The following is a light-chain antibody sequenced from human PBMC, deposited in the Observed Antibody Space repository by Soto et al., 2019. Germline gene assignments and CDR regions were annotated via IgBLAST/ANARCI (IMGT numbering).Light chain of an antibody. V-gene: IGKV1-5*03. CDR3: QQYRSLPWT. CDR2: EAS. J-gene: IGKJ1*01. CDR1: QSINTY. Sequence: DIQMTQSPSTLSASVGDRVTISCRASQSINTYLAWYQQAPGKAPKLLLFEASSLKSGVPSRFSGSGSATEFTLTISSLQPEDFVTYYCQQYRSLPWTFGQGSKVEVK.